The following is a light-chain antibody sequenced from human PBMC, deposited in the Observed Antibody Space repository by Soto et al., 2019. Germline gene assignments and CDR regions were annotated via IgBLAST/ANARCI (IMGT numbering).Light chain of an antibody. J-gene: IGLJ1*01. V-gene: IGLV2-14*01. CDR2: EVT. CDR3: SSYTNINTRACV. CDR1: SGDIGSYNR. Sequence: QSALTQPASVSGSPGQSITISCTGTSGDIGSYNRVSWYQQHPGKAPKLIIYEVTDRPSGVSNRFSGSKSGNTASLTISGXXXXDEAEYYCSSYTNINTRACVFGTGTKLTVL.